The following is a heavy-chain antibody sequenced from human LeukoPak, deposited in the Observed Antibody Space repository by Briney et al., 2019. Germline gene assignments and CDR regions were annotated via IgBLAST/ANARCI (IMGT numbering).Heavy chain of an antibody. J-gene: IGHJ5*02. CDR1: GGSISSYY. CDR2: IYYSGST. V-gene: IGHV4-59*01. Sequence: SETLSLTCTVSGGSISSYYWSWIRQPPGKGLEWIGYIYYSGSTNYNPSLKSRVTISVDTSKNQFSLKLSSVTAADTAVYYCARGGYSLPVAWFDPWGQGTLVTVSS. D-gene: IGHD5-18*01. CDR3: ARGGYSLPVAWFDP.